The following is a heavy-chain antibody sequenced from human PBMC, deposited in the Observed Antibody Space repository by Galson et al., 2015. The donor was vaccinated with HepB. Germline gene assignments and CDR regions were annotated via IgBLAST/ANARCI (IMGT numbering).Heavy chain of an antibody. J-gene: IGHJ4*02. Sequence: SVKVSCKASGYTFTSYYMHWVRQAPGQGLEWMGIINPSGGSTSYAQKFQGRVTMTRDTSITTAFMELTRLTSDDTAAYYCARDRRPQNFYFDYWGQGTLVTVSS. V-gene: IGHV1-46*01. CDR1: GYTFTSYY. CDR3: ARDRRPQNFYFDY. CDR2: INPSGGST.